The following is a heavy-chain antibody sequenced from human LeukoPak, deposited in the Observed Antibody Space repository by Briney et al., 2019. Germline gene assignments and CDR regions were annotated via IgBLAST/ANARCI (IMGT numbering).Heavy chain of an antibody. Sequence: PSETLSLTCTVSGDSISTSNSYWGWIRQPPGKGLEWIGSIYYSGNTYYNASLKSRVTISVDTSKNQFSLKLTPVTAADTAVYYCARQTGSGLFILPGGQGTLVTVSS. CDR1: GDSISTSNSY. CDR3: ARQTGSGLFILP. J-gene: IGHJ4*02. V-gene: IGHV4-39*01. D-gene: IGHD3/OR15-3a*01. CDR2: IYYSGNT.